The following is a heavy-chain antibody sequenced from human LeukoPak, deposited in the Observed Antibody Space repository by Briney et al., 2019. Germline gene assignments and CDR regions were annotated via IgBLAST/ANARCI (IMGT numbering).Heavy chain of an antibody. CDR3: ARESPMIVVVTEGFDY. Sequence: ASVKVSCKASGYTFTSYYMHWVRQAPGLGLEWMGIINPSGGSTSYAQKFQGRVTMTRDTSTSTVYMELSSLRSEDTAVYYCARESPMIVVVTEGFDYWGQGTLVTVSS. V-gene: IGHV1-46*01. CDR2: INPSGGST. D-gene: IGHD3-22*01. CDR1: GYTFTSYY. J-gene: IGHJ4*02.